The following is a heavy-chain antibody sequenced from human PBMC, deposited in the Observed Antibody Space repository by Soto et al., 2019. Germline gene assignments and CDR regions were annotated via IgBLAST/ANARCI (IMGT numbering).Heavy chain of an antibody. J-gene: IGHJ6*02. D-gene: IGHD5-12*01. Sequence: SETLSLTCTVSGGSISSGGYYWSWIRQHPGKGLEWIGYIYYSGSTYYNPSLKSRVTISVDTSKNQFSLKLSSVTAADTAVYYCARGSGYDYDYYYYGMDVWGQGTTVPSP. CDR3: ARGSGYDYDYYYYGMDV. CDR1: GGSISSGGYY. CDR2: IYYSGST. V-gene: IGHV4-31*03.